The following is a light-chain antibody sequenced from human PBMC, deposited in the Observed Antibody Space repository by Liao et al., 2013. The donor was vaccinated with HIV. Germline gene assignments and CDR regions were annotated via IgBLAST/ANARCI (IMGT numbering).Light chain of an antibody. J-gene: IGLJ2*01. CDR3: QAWDNSTAI. V-gene: IGLV3-21*01. CDR2: YDN. CDR1: NIGSQG. Sequence: SYELTQPPSVSVAPGKTAMITCGGDNIGSQGVHWYQQKPGQAPVLVIYYDNDRPSGIPERFSGFKSGNTATLTISRVEAGDEADYYCQAWDNSTAIFGGGTKLTVL.